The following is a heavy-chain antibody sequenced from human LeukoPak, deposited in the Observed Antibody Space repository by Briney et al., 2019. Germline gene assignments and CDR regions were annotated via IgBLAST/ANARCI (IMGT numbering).Heavy chain of an antibody. Sequence: PGGSLRLSSAASVFTFSSYRRSWSRQAPGKGWEWVANIKKDGSEKYYVDSVKGRFTISRDNAKNSLYLQMNSLRAEDTAVYYCARARGFVVVVAATYYFDYWGQGTLVTVSS. D-gene: IGHD2-15*01. CDR3: ARARGFVVVVAATYYFDY. V-gene: IGHV3-7*01. J-gene: IGHJ4*02. CDR1: VFTFSSYR. CDR2: IKKDGSEK.